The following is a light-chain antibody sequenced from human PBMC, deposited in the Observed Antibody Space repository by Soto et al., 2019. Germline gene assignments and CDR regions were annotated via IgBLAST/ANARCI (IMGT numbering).Light chain of an antibody. CDR3: QHYGSSPGLT. J-gene: IGKJ4*01. CDR1: QRVSAGS. CDR2: GTS. Sequence: EIVLTQSPGTLSLSPGERGTLSCRASQRVSAGSLAWYQQKPGQPPRLLIYGTSSRVTGIPDRFSGSGSGTDFTLNINRLEPEDCAMYYCQHYGSSPGLTFGGGTKVDIK. V-gene: IGKV3-20*01.